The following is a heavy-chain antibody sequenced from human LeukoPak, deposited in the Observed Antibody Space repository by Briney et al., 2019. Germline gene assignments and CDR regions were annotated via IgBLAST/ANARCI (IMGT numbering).Heavy chain of an antibody. Sequence: PAETLSLTCTVFGDSISDSKYFWGWIRQPPGKGLEWIGNFYSGGSTYYNPSLKSRVAISEDTSGKQFSLKLSSVTAADTAVYYCARVEAASFDYWGQGTLVTVSS. CDR1: GDSISDSKYF. D-gene: IGHD2-15*01. CDR2: FYSGGST. CDR3: ARVEAASFDY. J-gene: IGHJ4*02. V-gene: IGHV4-39*07.